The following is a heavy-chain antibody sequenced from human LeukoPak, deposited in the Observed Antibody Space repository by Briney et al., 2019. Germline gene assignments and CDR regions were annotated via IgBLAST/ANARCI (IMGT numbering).Heavy chain of an antibody. D-gene: IGHD2-21*02. CDR1: CYSISSGYY. Sequence: KPSETLSLTCAVACYSISSGYYWGWIRQAPGKGLEWIGSIYHSGSTYYNPSLNSLVIISVDTSKNQFSLKRSSGTAAYTAVYFCARNPWVGDQARYYYYMDVWGKGTTVTVYS. CDR2: IYHSGST. V-gene: IGHV4-38-2*01. CDR3: ARNPWVGDQARYYYYMDV. J-gene: IGHJ6*03.